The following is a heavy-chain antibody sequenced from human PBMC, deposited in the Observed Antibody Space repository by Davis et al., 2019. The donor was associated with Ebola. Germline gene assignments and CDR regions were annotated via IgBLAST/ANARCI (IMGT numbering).Heavy chain of an antibody. CDR3: ARGTDGYNPGGYFDS. CDR1: GNSFTSHW. J-gene: IGHJ4*02. Sequence: GGSLRLSCKDSGNSFTSHWIGWVRQMPGKGLECMGIIFPGDSDTRYSPSFQGQVTISADKSISTAYLQWSSLKASDTAMYYCARGTDGYNPGGYFDSWGQGTLVTVSS. V-gene: IGHV5-51*01. CDR2: IFPGDSDT. D-gene: IGHD5-24*01.